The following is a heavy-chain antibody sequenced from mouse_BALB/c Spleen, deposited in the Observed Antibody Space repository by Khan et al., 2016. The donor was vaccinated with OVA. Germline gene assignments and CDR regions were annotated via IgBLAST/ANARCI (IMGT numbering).Heavy chain of an antibody. D-gene: IGHD2-14*01. Sequence: QVQLKQSGPGLVAPSQSLSITCTVSGFSLSRYNIHWVRQPPGKGLEWLGMIWGGGGTDYNSTLKSRLSIRKDNSKSQVLLKMNRLQTDDTAVYYGARAYYRYDGYYAMDYWGQGTSVTVSS. J-gene: IGHJ4*01. CDR3: ARAYYRYDGYYAMDY. V-gene: IGHV2-6-4*01. CDR2: IWGGGGT. CDR1: GFSLSRYN.